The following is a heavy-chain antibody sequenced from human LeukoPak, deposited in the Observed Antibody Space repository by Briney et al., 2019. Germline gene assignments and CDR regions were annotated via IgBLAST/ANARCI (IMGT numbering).Heavy chain of an antibody. V-gene: IGHV3-53*01. J-gene: IGHJ4*02. CDR3: AGEHRIGGC. CDR2: IYEDGST. Sequence: GGSLTLSCAASGFTFSSNYMSWVRQAPGKGLEWVSVIYEDGSTFYPDSVKGRFTISRDMSKNTLYLQMNSLRAWDTAVYYCAGEHRIGGCWGQGTLVTVAT. D-gene: IGHD3-16*01. CDR1: GFTFSSNY.